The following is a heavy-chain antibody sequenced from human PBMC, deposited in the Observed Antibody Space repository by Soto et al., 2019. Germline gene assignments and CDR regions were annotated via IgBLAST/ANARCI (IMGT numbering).Heavy chain of an antibody. D-gene: IGHD1-26*01. V-gene: IGHV1-3*01. CDR3: GRSVVGATGEILYNAMDV. CDR1: GYTFTTYA. J-gene: IGHJ6*02. Sequence: QVQLVQSGAEVKKPGASVKVSCKASGYTFTTYALHWVRQAPGXXPEWMGWINPASGHTKYSKKFQDRVTITRDTSASTGYMELSSLRSEDTAVYYCGRSVVGATGEILYNAMDVWGQGTTVTVSS. CDR2: INPASGHT.